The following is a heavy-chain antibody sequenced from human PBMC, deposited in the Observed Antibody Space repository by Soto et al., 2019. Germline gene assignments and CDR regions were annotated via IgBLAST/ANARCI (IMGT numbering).Heavy chain of an antibody. CDR2: ISFDGFSK. D-gene: IGHD4-17*01. Sequence: QVQLVESGGGVVQPGGSLRLSCADSEFTFRNYAMHWVRQAPGKGLEWVAVISFDGFSKFYADSVKGRFTISRDNSKNSLHLHVSSLRVEDSAVYYCASGGRGLRGSFDIWGQGTMVTVYS. CDR1: EFTFRNYA. V-gene: IGHV3-30*14. J-gene: IGHJ3*02. CDR3: ASGGRGLRGSFDI.